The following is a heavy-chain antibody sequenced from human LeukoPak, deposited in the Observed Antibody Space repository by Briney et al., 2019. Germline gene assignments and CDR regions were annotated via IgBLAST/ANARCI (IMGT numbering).Heavy chain of an antibody. D-gene: IGHD2-15*01. CDR3: ARDGYACSGGSCYGY. J-gene: IGHJ4*02. V-gene: IGHV4-59*01. Sequence: SETLSLTCTVSGGSISGYYWSWIRQPPGKGLEWIGYIYYSGSTNYNPSLKSRVTISVDTSKNQFSLKLGSVTAADTAVYYCARDGYACSGGSCYGYWGQGTLVTVSS. CDR1: GGSISGYY. CDR2: IYYSGST.